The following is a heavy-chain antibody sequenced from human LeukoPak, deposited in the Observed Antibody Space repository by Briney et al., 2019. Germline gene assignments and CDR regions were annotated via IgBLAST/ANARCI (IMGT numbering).Heavy chain of an antibody. CDR1: GFTFSNYG. J-gene: IGHJ4*02. CDR2: MWYDGTNK. V-gene: IGHV3-33*06. D-gene: IGHD3-22*01. Sequence: GRSLRLSCAASGFTFSNYGIHWVRQAPGKGLEWVAVMWYDGTNKYYADSVKGRFTISRDNSKNTLYLQLNSLRAEDTAVYYCAKGSWDYYDSSGYYYGGSYWGQGTLVTVSS. CDR3: AKGSWDYYDSSGYYYGGSY.